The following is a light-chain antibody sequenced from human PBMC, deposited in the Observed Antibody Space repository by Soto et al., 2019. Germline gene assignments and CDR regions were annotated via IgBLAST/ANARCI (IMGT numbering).Light chain of an antibody. CDR1: QSVSSY. CDR2: DAS. CDR3: QQRSNWPPWT. Sequence: EIVLTQSPATLSLSPGERATLSRRASQSVSSYLAWYQQKPGQAPRLLIYDASNRATGIPARFSGSGSGTDFTLTISNLEPEDFALYYCQQRSNWPPWTFGQGTKVDIK. J-gene: IGKJ1*01. V-gene: IGKV3-11*01.